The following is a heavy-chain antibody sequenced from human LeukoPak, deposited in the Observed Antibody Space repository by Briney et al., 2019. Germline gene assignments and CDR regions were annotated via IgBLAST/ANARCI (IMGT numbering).Heavy chain of an antibody. CDR2: ISYDGSNK. Sequence: GGSLRLSCAASGFTFSSYAMHWVRQAPGKGLEWVAVISYDGSNKYYADSVKGRFTISRDNSKNTLYLQMNSLRAEDTAVYYCARQQNDYGDYGYFDYWGQGTLDTVSS. J-gene: IGHJ4*02. CDR1: GFTFSSYA. CDR3: ARQQNDYGDYGYFDY. D-gene: IGHD4-17*01. V-gene: IGHV3-30*04.